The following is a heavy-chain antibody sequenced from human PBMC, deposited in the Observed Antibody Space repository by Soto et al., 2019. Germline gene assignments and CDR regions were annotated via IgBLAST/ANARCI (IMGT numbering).Heavy chain of an antibody. J-gene: IGHJ6*02. CDR1: GGSISSGGYY. V-gene: IGHV4-31*03. CDR3: AREGRIAAAEGMDV. Sequence: QVQLQESGPGLVKPSQTLSLTCTVSGGSISSGGYYWSWIRQHPGKGLEWIGYIYYSGSTYYNPSLKCRVSISVDTSKTQFSLKLSSVTAADTAVYYCAREGRIAAAEGMDVWGHGTTVTVSS. CDR2: IYYSGST. D-gene: IGHD6-13*01.